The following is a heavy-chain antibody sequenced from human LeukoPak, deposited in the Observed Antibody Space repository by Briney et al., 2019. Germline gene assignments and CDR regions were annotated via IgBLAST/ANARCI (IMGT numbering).Heavy chain of an antibody. CDR2: ISGSGTTI. CDR3: ERDYEDSRGYYRLQH. CDR1: GFTFSSYE. Sequence: TGGSLRLSCAASGFTFSSYEMNWVRQAPGKGLEWLSYISGSGTTIYYADSVKGRFTISRDNAKNSLFLQMNSLRAEDTAVYYCERDYEDSRGYYRLQHWGQGTLVTVSS. D-gene: IGHD3-22*01. J-gene: IGHJ1*01. V-gene: IGHV3-48*03.